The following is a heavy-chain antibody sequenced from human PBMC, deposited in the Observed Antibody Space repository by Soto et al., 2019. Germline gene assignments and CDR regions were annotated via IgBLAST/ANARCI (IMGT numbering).Heavy chain of an antibody. V-gene: IGHV3-23*01. CDR1: GFTFSTYA. CDR3: AKARLYVYEGPDY. J-gene: IGHJ4*02. Sequence: GGSLRLSCVASGFTFSTYAMNWVRQAPGKGLEWVSGISGSGGTTYYADSVKGRFTISRDNSKNTLYLQMNSLRADDTAVYYCAKARLYVYEGPDYWGQGTLVTVSS. CDR2: ISGSGGTT. D-gene: IGHD5-12*01.